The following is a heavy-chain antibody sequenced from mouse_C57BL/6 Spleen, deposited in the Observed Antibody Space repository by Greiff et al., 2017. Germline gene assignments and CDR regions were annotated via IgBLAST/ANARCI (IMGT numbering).Heavy chain of an antibody. V-gene: IGHV1-61*01. J-gene: IGHJ2*01. CDR3: ARRDHYFDY. D-gene: IGHD3-3*01. CDR1: GYTFTSYW. Sequence: QVQLKQPGAELVRPGSSVKLSCKASGYTFTSYWMDWVKQRPGQGLEWIGNIYPSDSETHYNQKFKDKATLTVDKSSSTAYMQLSSLTSEDSAVYYCARRDHYFDYWGQGTTLTVSS. CDR2: IYPSDSET.